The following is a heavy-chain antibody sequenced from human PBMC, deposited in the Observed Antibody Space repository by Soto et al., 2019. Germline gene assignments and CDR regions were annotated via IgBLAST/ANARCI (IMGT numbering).Heavy chain of an antibody. D-gene: IGHD6-19*01. CDR3: VKTDDSSGWGGDY. V-gene: IGHV3-30*18. Sequence: GSLLLSCGASGFSFGNYGMQWVRQAPGKGLEGVARISYYAKAAYYADSVKGRFTISRDNSKKTVPLQMNSLRPEDKALYYCVKTDDSSGWGGDYWGQGTLVTVYS. CDR2: ISYYAKAA. CDR1: GFSFGNYG. J-gene: IGHJ4*02.